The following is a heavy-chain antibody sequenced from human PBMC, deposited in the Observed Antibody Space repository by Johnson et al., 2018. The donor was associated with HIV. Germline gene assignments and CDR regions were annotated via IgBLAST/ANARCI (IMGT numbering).Heavy chain of an antibody. V-gene: IGHV3-23*04. CDR1: GFTFSSYG. CDR2: ISGSGGST. Sequence: VQLVESGGGVVQPGRSLRLSCAASGFTFSSYGMHWVRQAPGKGLEWVSAISGSGGSTYYADSVKGRFTISRDNSKNTRYLQMNSLRAEDTAVYYCARDERRIAAAGTRGDAFDIWGQGTMVTVSS. CDR3: ARDERRIAAAGTRGDAFDI. J-gene: IGHJ3*02. D-gene: IGHD6-13*01.